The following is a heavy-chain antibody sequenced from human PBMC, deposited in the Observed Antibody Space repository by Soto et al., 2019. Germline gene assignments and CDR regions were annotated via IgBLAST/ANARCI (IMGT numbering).Heavy chain of an antibody. CDR3: ARALDYGDYNY. Sequence: QVLLQESGPGLVKPSETLSLTCTVSGGSISPYYWSWIRQPPGKGLEWVGYLHYSGITNYNPSLESRVTISLDTSKIQFSLKLRSVTAADTAVYYCARALDYGDYNYWGQGTLVTVSS. V-gene: IGHV4-59*01. CDR2: LHYSGIT. CDR1: GGSISPYY. D-gene: IGHD4-17*01. J-gene: IGHJ4*02.